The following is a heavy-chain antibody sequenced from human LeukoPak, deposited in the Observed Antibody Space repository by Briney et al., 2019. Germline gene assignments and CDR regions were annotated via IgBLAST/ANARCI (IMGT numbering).Heavy chain of an antibody. V-gene: IGHV3-9*03. D-gene: IGHD3-9*01. J-gene: IGHJ6*03. CDR2: ISWNSGSI. CDR1: GFTFDDYA. CDR3: AKVSRRRCGVYDIGSHMDV. Sequence: QPGGSLRLSCAASGFTFDDYAMHWVRQAPGKGLEWVSGISWNSGSIDYADSVKGRFTISRDNAKNSLYLQMNSLRAEDMALYYCAKVSRRRCGVYDIGSHMDVWGKGTTVTVSS.